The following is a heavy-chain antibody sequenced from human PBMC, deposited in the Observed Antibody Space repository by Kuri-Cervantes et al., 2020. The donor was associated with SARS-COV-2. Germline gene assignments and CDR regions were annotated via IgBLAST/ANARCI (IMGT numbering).Heavy chain of an antibody. Sequence: SVKVSCKASGGTFSSYAISWVRQAPGQGLEWMGRVIPILGIANYAQKFQGRVTITADKSTSTAYMELSSLGSEDTAVYYCARDYYYDSSGYYYRFDYWGQGTLVTVSS. J-gene: IGHJ4*02. V-gene: IGHV1-69*04. CDR1: GGTFSSYA. CDR2: VIPILGIA. CDR3: ARDYYYDSSGYYYRFDY. D-gene: IGHD3-22*01.